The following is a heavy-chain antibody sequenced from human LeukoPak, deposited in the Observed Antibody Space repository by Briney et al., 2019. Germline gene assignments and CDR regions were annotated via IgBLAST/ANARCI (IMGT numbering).Heavy chain of an antibody. CDR3: ARGLRITIFGVVIRQATNNWFDP. CDR2: MNPNSGNT. D-gene: IGHD3-3*01. V-gene: IGHV1-8*01. J-gene: IGHJ5*02. Sequence: ASVKVSCKASGYTFTSYDINWVRHAPGQGLEGMGWMNPNSGNTGYAQKFQGRVTMTRNTSISTAYMELSSLRSEDTAVYYCARGLRITIFGVVIRQATNNWFDPWGQGTLVTVSS. CDR1: GYTFTSYD.